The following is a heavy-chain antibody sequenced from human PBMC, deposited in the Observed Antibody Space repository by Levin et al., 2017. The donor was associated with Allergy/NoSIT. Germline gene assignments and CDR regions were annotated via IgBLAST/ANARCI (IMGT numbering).Heavy chain of an antibody. CDR3: TTQFQW. J-gene: IGHJ4*02. CDR1: GFSLSNSW. D-gene: IGHD6-19*01. CDR2: ITSKPDGAAT. V-gene: IGHV3-15*01. Sequence: PSETLSLTCAASGFSLSNSWMNWVRQAPGKGLEWIGRITSKPDGAATDYAAPLKGRFTISRDDSTNTLYLQMNSLKVEDTAIYYCTTQFQWWGQGTLVTVSS.